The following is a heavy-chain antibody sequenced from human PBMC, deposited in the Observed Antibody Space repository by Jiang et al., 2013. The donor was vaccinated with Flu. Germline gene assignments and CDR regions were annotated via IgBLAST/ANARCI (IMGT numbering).Heavy chain of an antibody. J-gene: IGHJ2*01. CDR3: ARQVGYWDFDL. Sequence: QTLSLTCAISGDSVSSNSAAWTWIRQSPSRGLEWLGRTYYRSKWYNDYAVSVKGRISFNPDTSKNQFSLQLNSVTPEDTAVYYCARQVGYWDFDLWGRGTLVTVSS. CDR2: TYYRSKWYN. CDR1: GDSVSSNSAA. V-gene: IGHV6-1*01.